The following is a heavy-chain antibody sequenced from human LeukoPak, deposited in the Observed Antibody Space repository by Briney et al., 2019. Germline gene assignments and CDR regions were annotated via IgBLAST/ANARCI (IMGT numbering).Heavy chain of an antibody. V-gene: IGHV4-34*01. D-gene: IGHD3-3*01. CDR3: ARVRSDFWSGRRFDY. CDR2: INHSGST. CDR1: GGSFSGYY. J-gene: IGHJ4*02. Sequence: SETLSLTCAVYGGSFSGYYWSWIRQPPGKGLEWIGEINHSGSTNCNPSLKSRVTISVDTSKNQFSLELSSVTAADTAVYYCARVRSDFWSGRRFDYWGQGTLVTVSS.